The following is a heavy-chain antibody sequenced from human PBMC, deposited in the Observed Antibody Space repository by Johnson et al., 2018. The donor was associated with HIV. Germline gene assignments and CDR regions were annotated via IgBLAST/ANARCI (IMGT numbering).Heavy chain of an antibody. J-gene: IGHJ3*02. CDR2: IKQDGSEK. CDR1: GFTFSSYA. D-gene: IGHD3-22*01. Sequence: VQLVESGGGVVQPGRSLRLSCAASGFTFSSYAMHWVRQAPGKGLEWVANIKQDGSEKYYVDSVKGRFTISRDNAKNSLYLQMNSLRAEDTALYYCARDRARYYDSSGYYYDAFDIWGQGTMVTVSS. V-gene: IGHV3-7*05. CDR3: ARDRARYYDSSGYYYDAFDI.